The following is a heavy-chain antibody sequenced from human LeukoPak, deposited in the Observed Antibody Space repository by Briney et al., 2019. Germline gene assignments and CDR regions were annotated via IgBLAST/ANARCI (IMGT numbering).Heavy chain of an antibody. V-gene: IGHV4-59*01. CDR2: IYYSGST. J-gene: IGHJ4*02. CDR1: GGSISSYY. CDR3: ARGPLGSYSS. Sequence: SETLSLTCTVSGGSISSYYWSWIRQPPGKGLEWIGYIYYSGSTNYNPFLKSRVTISVDTSKNQFSLKLNSVTAADTAVYYCARGPLGSYSSWGQGTLVTVSS. D-gene: IGHD6-13*01.